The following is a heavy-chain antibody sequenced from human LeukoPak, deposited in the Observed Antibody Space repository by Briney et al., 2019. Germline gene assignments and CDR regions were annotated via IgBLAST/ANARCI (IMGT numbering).Heavy chain of an antibody. Sequence: PGGSLRLSCAASGFTFSSYGMHWVRQAPGKGLEWAAVIWYDGSNKYYADSVKGRFTISRDNSKNTLYLQMNSLRAEDTAVHYCARDGVGYGDYAFDYWGQGTLVTVSS. CDR1: GFTFSSYG. J-gene: IGHJ4*02. CDR3: ARDGVGYGDYAFDY. V-gene: IGHV3-33*01. D-gene: IGHD4-17*01. CDR2: IWYDGSNK.